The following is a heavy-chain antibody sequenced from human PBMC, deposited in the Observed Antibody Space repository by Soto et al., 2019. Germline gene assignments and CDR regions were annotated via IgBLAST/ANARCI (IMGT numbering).Heavy chain of an antibody. V-gene: IGHV3-7*01. Sequence: PGGSLRLSCAASGFTFSSYWMSWVRQAPGKGLEWVANIKQDGSEKYYVDSVKGRFTISRDNAKNSLYLQMNSLRAEDTAVYYCARVRIAARRPNYFDYWGQGTLVTVSS. CDR1: GFTFSSYW. CDR3: ARVRIAARRPNYFDY. CDR2: IKQDGSEK. D-gene: IGHD6-6*01. J-gene: IGHJ4*02.